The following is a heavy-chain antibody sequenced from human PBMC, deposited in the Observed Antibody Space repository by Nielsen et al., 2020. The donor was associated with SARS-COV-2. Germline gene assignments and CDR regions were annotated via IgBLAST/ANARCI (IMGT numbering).Heavy chain of an antibody. Sequence: ASVKVSCKASGYTFTSYGISWVRQAPGQGLEWTGWISAYNGNTNYAQKLQGRVTMTTDTSTSTAYMELRSLRSDDTAVYYCAAFKIAAAGTPAPYWGQGTLVTVSS. CDR2: ISAYNGNT. D-gene: IGHD6-13*01. J-gene: IGHJ4*02. V-gene: IGHV1-18*04. CDR1: GYTFTSYG. CDR3: AAFKIAAAGTPAPY.